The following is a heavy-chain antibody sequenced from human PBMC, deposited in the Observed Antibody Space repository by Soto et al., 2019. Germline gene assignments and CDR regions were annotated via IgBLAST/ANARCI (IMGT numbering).Heavy chain of an antibody. Sequence: SETLSLTCTVSRASIYTYSWTWIRQPAGKGLQWIGHIYSSGSSNYSPSLKSRVSMSVDSSKNQISLKLSSVTAADTAAYYCATIVGANDYWGQGTLVTVSS. CDR3: ATIVGANDY. CDR2: IYSSGSS. D-gene: IGHD1-26*01. V-gene: IGHV4-4*07. J-gene: IGHJ4*02. CDR1: RASIYTYS.